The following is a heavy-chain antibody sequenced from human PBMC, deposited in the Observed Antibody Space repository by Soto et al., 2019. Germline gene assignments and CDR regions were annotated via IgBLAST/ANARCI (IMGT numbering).Heavy chain of an antibody. V-gene: IGHV3-30*18. CDR1: GFTFSSYG. D-gene: IGHD3-3*01. CDR3: AKDFDFWSGYLDY. CDR2: ISYDGSNT. J-gene: IGHJ4*02. Sequence: PGGSLRLSCAASGFTFSSYGMHWVRQAPGKGLEWVAVISYDGSNTYYADSVKGRFTISRDNSKNTLYLQMNSLRAEDTAVYYCAKDFDFWSGYLDYWGQGTLVTVSS.